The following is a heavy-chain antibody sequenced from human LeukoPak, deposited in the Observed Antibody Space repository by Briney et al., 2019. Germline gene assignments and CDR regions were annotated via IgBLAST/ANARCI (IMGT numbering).Heavy chain of an antibody. V-gene: IGHV4-30-2*01. CDR2: IYHSGST. J-gene: IGHJ5*02. Sequence: PSETLSLTCAAYGGSFSGYYWSWIRQPPGKGLEWIGYIYHSGSTYYNPSLKSRVTISVDRSKNQFSLKLSSVTAADTAVYYCARVRLRENWFDLWGQGTLVTVSS. CDR1: GGSFSGYY. CDR3: ARVRLRENWFDL. D-gene: IGHD5-12*01.